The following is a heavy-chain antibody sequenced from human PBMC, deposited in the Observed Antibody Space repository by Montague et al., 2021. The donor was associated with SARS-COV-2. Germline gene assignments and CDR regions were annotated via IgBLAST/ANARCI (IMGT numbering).Heavy chain of an antibody. D-gene: IGHD4-17*01. CDR1: GGSFSGYY. Sequence: SETLSLTCAVCGGSFSGYYWNWIRQPPGKGLEWIGEINHSGSTNYNPSLKSRVTISVDTSKNQFSLKLSSVTAADTAVYYCARGITVTTFYYYYGMDVWGQGTTVTVSS. V-gene: IGHV4-34*01. CDR3: ARGITVTTFYYYYGMDV. CDR2: INHSGST. J-gene: IGHJ6*02.